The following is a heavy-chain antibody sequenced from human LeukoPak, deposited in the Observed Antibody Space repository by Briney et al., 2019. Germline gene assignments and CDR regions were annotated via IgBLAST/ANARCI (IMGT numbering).Heavy chain of an antibody. D-gene: IGHD3-10*01. CDR1: GFTFSSYW. CDR3: ARADRMYYYGSGKSY. Sequence: GGSLRLSCAASGFTFSSYWMRWGRQAPGKGLEGVANINKDGSEKYYVDSVKGGFTISRDNAKTSLYLQMNSLRAEDTAVYYCARADRMYYYGSGKSYWGQGTLVTVSS. CDR2: INKDGSEK. V-gene: IGHV3-7*03. J-gene: IGHJ4*02.